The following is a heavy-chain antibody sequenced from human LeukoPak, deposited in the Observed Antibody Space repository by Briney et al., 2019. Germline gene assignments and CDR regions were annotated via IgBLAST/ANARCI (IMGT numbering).Heavy chain of an antibody. CDR2: VSNSGDYI. J-gene: IGHJ4*02. Sequence: GGSLRLSCAASGFSFSSYRMNWVRQAPGKGLEWVSSVSNSGDYIHYADSVKGRFTISRDNSKNSLYLQMNSLRAEDTAVYYCAKDINWNYALGFDYWGQGTLVTVSS. D-gene: IGHD1-7*01. CDR3: AKDINWNYALGFDY. CDR1: GFSFSSYR. V-gene: IGHV3-21*04.